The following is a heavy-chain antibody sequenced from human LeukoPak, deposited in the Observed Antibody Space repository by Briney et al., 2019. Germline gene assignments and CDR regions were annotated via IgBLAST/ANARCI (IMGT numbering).Heavy chain of an antibody. Sequence: GGSLRLSRAASRFTFSSYAMHWVRQAPGKGLEWVAVISYDDESNKYYADSVKGRFTISRDNSKNTLYLQMNSLRPEDTAVYYCAREMATANFDYWGQGTPVTVSS. D-gene: IGHD5-24*01. J-gene: IGHJ4*02. CDR1: RFTFSSYA. CDR3: AREMATANFDY. V-gene: IGHV3-30-3*01. CDR2: ISYDDESNK.